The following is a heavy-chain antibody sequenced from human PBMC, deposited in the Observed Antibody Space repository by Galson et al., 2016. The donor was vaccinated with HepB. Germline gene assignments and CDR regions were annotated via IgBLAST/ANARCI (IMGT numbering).Heavy chain of an antibody. CDR1: GYTFTSFD. D-gene: IGHD4-17*01. J-gene: IGHJ6*02. Sequence: SVKVSCKASGYTFTSFDINWVRQATGQGLEWMGWMNPNSGDTGHAQKFQGRVTMTRDTPKSTVYLELSSLRSEDTAVYYCARDEPHYGLRKYYVMDVWGQGTTVTVSS. CDR3: ARDEPHYGLRKYYVMDV. CDR2: MNPNSGDT. V-gene: IGHV1-8*01.